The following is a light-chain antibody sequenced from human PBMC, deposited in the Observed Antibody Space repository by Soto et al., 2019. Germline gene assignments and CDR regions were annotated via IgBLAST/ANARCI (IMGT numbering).Light chain of an antibody. V-gene: IGKV3-15*01. Sequence: EIVMTQSPATLSVSPGERATLSCRASQSVSSNLAWYQQKLGQAPRLLIYGASTRATGIPARLSGSGSGTEFTLTISSLQSEDFAVYYCQQRHNWPRTFGQGTKVEIK. CDR3: QQRHNWPRT. CDR2: GAS. CDR1: QSVSSN. J-gene: IGKJ1*01.